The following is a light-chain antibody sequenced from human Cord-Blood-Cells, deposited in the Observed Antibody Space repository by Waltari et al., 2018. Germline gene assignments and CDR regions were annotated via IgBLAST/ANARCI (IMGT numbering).Light chain of an antibody. Sequence: DIVMTQSPDSLAVSLGERATINCKSSQSVLYSSNNKNYLAWYQQKPGQPPKLLMYWASTRESGVPDRVSGSGSGTDFTLTSSSLQAEDVAVYYCQQYYSTPWTFGQGTKVEIK. CDR1: QSVLYSSNNKNY. CDR2: WAS. CDR3: QQYYSTPWT. V-gene: IGKV4-1*01. J-gene: IGKJ1*01.